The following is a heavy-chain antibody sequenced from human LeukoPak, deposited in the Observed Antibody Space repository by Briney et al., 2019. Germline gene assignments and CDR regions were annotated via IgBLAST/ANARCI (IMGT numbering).Heavy chain of an antibody. V-gene: IGHV3-30*18. CDR3: AKDLRDSRFLPRRYCSGGRCYQGIDY. CDR2: ISYDGSHK. CDR1: GFTFSSYG. D-gene: IGHD2-15*01. J-gene: IGHJ4*02. Sequence: PGRSLRLSCAASGFTFSSYGIHWVRQAPGKGLEWVAVISYDGSHKYYADSVKGRFTISRDNSKNTLYLQMNSLRAEDTAVYYCAKDLRDSRFLPRRYCSGGRCYQGIDYWGQGTLVTVSS.